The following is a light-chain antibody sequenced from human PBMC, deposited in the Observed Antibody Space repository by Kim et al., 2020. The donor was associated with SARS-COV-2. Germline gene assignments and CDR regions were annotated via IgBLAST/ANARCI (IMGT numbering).Light chain of an antibody. CDR3: LQYNDWPPLT. CDR2: GAS. J-gene: IGKJ4*01. CDR1: QSVSIN. Sequence: EIVLTQSPATLSVSPGERATLSCRASQSVSINLAWYQQKPGQAPRLLIYGASTRATGIPARFSGSGSGTEFTLTISSLQSEDFALYYCLQYNDWPPLTFGGGTKLEI. V-gene: IGKV3-15*01.